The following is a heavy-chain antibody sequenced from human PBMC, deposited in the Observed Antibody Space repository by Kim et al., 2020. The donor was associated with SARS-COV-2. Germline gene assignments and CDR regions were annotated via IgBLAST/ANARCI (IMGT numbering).Heavy chain of an antibody. CDR1: GYTFTSYY. CDR3: ARDLYYDSSGYWEYYFDY. Sequence: ASVKVSCKASGYTFTSYYMHWVRQAPGQGLEWMGIINPSGGSTSYAQKFQGRVTMTRDTSTSTVYMELSSLRSEDTAVYYCARDLYYDSSGYWEYYFDYWGQGTLVTVSS. J-gene: IGHJ4*02. V-gene: IGHV1-46*01. CDR2: INPSGGST. D-gene: IGHD3-22*01.